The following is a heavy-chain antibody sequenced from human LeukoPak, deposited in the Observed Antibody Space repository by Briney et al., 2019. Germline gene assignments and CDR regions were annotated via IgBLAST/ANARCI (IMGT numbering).Heavy chain of an antibody. J-gene: IGHJ4*02. Sequence: PSETLSLTCTVSGGSISSSSYYWTWIRQHPGKGLEWIGYIYYSGGTYYNPSLKSRVTISVDTSKNQFSLKLSSVTAADTAVYYCARTTVVTPNFDYWGQGTLVTVSS. CDR3: ARTTVVTPNFDY. CDR2: IYYSGGT. CDR1: GGSISSSSYY. V-gene: IGHV4-31*03. D-gene: IGHD4-23*01.